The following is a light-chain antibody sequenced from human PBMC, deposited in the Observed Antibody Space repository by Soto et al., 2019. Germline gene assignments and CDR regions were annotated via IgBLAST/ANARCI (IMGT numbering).Light chain of an antibody. CDR1: QGISSY. J-gene: IGKJ5*01. CDR3: QQGYTSAIT. V-gene: IGKV1-9*01. CDR2: TAS. Sequence: DIQLTQSPSFLSASVGDRVTITCRASQGISSYLAWYQQKPGKAPKLLISTASTLQSGVPSRFSGSGSGTEFTLTISSLQPEDFATYYCQQGYTSAITFGQGTRLEIK.